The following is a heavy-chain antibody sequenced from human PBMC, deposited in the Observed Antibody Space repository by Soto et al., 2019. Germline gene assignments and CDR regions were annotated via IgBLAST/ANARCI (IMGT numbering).Heavy chain of an antibody. CDR1: GYTFTSYG. V-gene: IGHV1-18*01. D-gene: IGHD6-19*01. CDR2: ISAYNGNT. CDR3: ARERDSSCWRGTWFDP. J-gene: IGHJ5*02. Sequence: ASVKVSCKASGYTFTSYGISWVRQAPGQGLEWMGWISAYNGNTNYAQKLQGRVTMTTDTSTSTAYMELRSLRSDDTAVYYCARERDSSCWRGTWFDPWGQGTLVTVSS.